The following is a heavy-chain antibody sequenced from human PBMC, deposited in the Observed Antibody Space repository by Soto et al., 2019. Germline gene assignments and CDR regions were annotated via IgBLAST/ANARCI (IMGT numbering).Heavy chain of an antibody. CDR2: ISGSGGST. V-gene: IGHV3-23*01. CDR1: GFTFSSYA. Sequence: GGSLRLSCAASGFTFSSYAMSWVRQAPGKGLEWVSAISGSGGSTYYADSVKGRFTISRDNSKNTLYLQMNSLRAEDTAVYYCATGTLRITMIVVADYWGQGTLVTVSS. CDR3: ATGTLRITMIVVADY. D-gene: IGHD3-22*01. J-gene: IGHJ4*02.